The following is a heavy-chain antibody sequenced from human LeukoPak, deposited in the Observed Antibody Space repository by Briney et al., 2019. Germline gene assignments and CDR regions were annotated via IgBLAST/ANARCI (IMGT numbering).Heavy chain of an antibody. CDR3: ARDPTQPAHYYYYGMDV. D-gene: IGHD5-18*01. CDR1: GFTFSSFW. Sequence: PGGSLRLSCAASGFTFSSFWMSWVRQAPGKGLEWVSYISSSGSTIYYADSVKGRFTISRDNAKNSLYLQMNSLRAEDTAVYYCARDPTQPAHYYYYGMDVWGQGTTVTVSS. CDR2: ISSSGSTI. V-gene: IGHV3-48*04. J-gene: IGHJ6*02.